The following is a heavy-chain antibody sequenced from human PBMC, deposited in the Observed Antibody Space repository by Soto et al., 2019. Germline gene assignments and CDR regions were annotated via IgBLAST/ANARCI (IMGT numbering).Heavy chain of an antibody. V-gene: IGHV1-3*01. CDR1: GYTFNKYP. CDR3: AGKNYYDPEMYHFDY. Sequence: QVQVVQSGAEVKKPGASVKVSCKTSGYTFNKYPIHWVRQAPGQGLEWMGWINPANGDTGFSQKFQDRVTITRDTSASTAYMELRSLRSEDTAVYYWAGKNYYDPEMYHFDYWGQGTLATVSS. D-gene: IGHD3-22*01. J-gene: IGHJ4*02. CDR2: INPANGDT.